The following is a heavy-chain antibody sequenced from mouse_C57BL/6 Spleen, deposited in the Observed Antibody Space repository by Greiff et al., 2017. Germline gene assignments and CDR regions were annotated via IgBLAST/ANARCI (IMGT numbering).Heavy chain of an antibody. CDR3: ARPFYYGDSFDY. Sequence: QVQLQQSGPELVKPGASVKISCKASGYAFSSSWMNWVKQRPGKGLEWIGRIYPGGGDTNYNGKFKGKATLTADKSSSTAYMQHSSLTSEDSAVYFCARPFYYGDSFDYWGQGNTLTVSS. CDR1: GYAFSSSW. J-gene: IGHJ2*01. D-gene: IGHD1-1*01. CDR2: IYPGGGDT. V-gene: IGHV1-82*01.